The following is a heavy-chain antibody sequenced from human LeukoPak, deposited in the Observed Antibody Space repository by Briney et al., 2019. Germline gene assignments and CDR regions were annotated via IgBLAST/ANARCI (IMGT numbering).Heavy chain of an antibody. J-gene: IGHJ4*02. CDR1: GFTFSSYA. CDR3: ARSGGDSVGGYDLCDY. Sequence: PGGSLRLSCAASGFTFSSYAMHWVRQAPGKGLEWVAVMSYDGSNKYYADSVKGRFTISRDNSKNTLYLQMNSLRAEDTAVYYCARSGGDSVGGYDLCDYWGQGTLVTVSS. CDR2: MSYDGSNK. D-gene: IGHD5-12*01. V-gene: IGHV3-30*04.